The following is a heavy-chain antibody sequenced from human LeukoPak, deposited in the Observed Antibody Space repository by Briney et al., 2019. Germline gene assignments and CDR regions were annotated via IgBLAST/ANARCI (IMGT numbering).Heavy chain of an antibody. D-gene: IGHD3-16*02. CDR2: IYHSGST. Sequence: PSETLSRTCAVSGGSVSSNNWWSWVRQPPGKGLEWIGEIYHSGSTNYNPSLKSRVTISIDNSNNQFSLKLSSVTAADTAVYYCARDSPWGSYRYAFDYWGQGTPVTVSS. CDR1: GGSVSSNNW. V-gene: IGHV4-4*02. CDR3: ARDSPWGSYRYAFDY. J-gene: IGHJ4*02.